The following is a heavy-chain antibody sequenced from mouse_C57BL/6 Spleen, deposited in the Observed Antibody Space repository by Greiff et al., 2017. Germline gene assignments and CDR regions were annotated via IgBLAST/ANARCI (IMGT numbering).Heavy chain of an antibody. CDR2: INYDGSST. CDR3: ARTGDYDGYWYFDV. D-gene: IGHD2-4*01. V-gene: IGHV5-16*01. J-gene: IGHJ1*03. CDR1: GFTFSDYY. Sequence: EVQLVESEGGLVQPGSSMKLSCTASGFTFSDYYMAWVRQVPEKGLEWVANINYDGSSTYYLDSLKSRFIISRDNAKNILYLQMSSLKSEDTATYYCARTGDYDGYWYFDVWGTGTTVTVSS.